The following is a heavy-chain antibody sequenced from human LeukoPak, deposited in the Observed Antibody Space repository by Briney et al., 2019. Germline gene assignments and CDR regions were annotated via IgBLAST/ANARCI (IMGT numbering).Heavy chain of an antibody. CDR2: IKQDGSEK. CDR3: ARDLIGGNSVY. CDR1: GFTFSDYW. D-gene: IGHD4-23*01. J-gene: IGHJ4*02. V-gene: IGHV3-7*01. Sequence: HSGGSLRLSCAASGFTFSDYWMSWLRQAPGKGLEWVANIKQDGSEKYYVDSVKGRFTISRDNAKNSLYLQMNSLRAEDTAVYYCARDLIGGNSVYWGQGTLVTVSS.